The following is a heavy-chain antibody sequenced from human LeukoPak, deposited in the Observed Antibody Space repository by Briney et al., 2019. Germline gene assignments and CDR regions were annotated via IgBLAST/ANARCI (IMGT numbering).Heavy chain of an antibody. CDR2: IYPGDSDT. CDR3: ARRRGHQNRLSDAFDI. CDR1: GYSFTTYW. V-gene: IGHV5-51*01. Sequence: GESLKISCKGSGYSFTTYWIGWVRQMPGKGLEWLGIIYPGDSDTRYSPSFQGQVTISADRSISTAYLQWSSLKASDTAMYYCARRRGHQNRLSDAFDIWGQGTMVTVSS. J-gene: IGHJ3*02. D-gene: IGHD1-14*01.